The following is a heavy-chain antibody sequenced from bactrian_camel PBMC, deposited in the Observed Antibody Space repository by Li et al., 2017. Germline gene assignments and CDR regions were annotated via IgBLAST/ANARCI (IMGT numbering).Heavy chain of an antibody. V-gene: IGHV3S53*01. CDR1: TYTYNTYC. J-gene: IGHJ4*01. Sequence: HVQLVESGGGSVQAGESLRLSCAASTYTYNTYCMGWFRQAPGKEREWVAFLERGGSTTYVESVKGRFFISKDNAENSLILQMNSLKSEDTALYYCAAGLRGWGQGTQVTVS. CDR3: AAGLRG. CDR2: LERGGST.